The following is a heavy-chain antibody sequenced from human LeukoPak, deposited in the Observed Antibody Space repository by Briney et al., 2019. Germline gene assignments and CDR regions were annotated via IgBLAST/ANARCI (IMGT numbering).Heavy chain of an antibody. V-gene: IGHV3-23*01. CDR2: ISGSGVST. CDR1: GFTFSSYA. J-gene: IGHJ4*02. D-gene: IGHD6-19*01. Sequence: GASLRLSCAASGFTFSSYAMRWVRQAPGRGLEWVSAISGSGVSTYYADSVKGRFTISRDNSKNTLYLQVNSLRAEDTAVYYCAKATSSGWSNNDYWGQGTLVTVSS. CDR3: AKATSSGWSNNDY.